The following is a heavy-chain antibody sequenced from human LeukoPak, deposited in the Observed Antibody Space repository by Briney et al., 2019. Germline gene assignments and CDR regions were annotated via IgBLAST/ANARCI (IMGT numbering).Heavy chain of an antibody. CDR2: ISGSGSST. D-gene: IGHD3-9*01. CDR3: AKLGILTGHYYFDY. CDR1: GFTFSNYA. V-gene: IGHV3-23*01. Sequence: GGSLRLSCAASGFTFSNYAMSWVRQAPGKGLEWVSVISGSGSSTYYADSVKGRFTISRDNSKNTLYLQMNSLRAEDTAVYYCAKLGILTGHYYFDYWGQGTLLTVSS. J-gene: IGHJ4*02.